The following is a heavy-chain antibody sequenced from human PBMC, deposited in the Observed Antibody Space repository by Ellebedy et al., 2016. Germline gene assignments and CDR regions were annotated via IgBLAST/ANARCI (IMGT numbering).Heavy chain of an antibody. Sequence: GGSLRLSXAASGFTFSRYWLHWVRQAPGKGLEWVSYISAKTVYYTDSVEGRFTISRDDAENSLYLQMNSLRAEDTGVYYCARGGGYSFDSWWYPDVWGRGTLVTVSS. V-gene: IGHV3-48*04. CDR3: ARGGGYSFDSWWYPDV. CDR1: GFTFSRYW. CDR2: ISAKTV. D-gene: IGHD5-12*01. J-gene: IGHJ2*01.